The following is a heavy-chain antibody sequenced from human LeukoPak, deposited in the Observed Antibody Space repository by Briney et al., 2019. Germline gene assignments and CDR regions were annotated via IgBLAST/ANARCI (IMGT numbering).Heavy chain of an antibody. Sequence: SETLSLTCAVSGGSISSSNWWSWVRQPPGKGLEWIGEIYHSGSTNYNPSLKSRVTISVDKSKNQFSLKLSSVTAADTAVYYCARDPSLHYGGNSGTNDYWGQGTLVTVSS. CDR2: IYHSGST. V-gene: IGHV4-4*02. CDR1: GGSISSSNW. CDR3: ARDPSLHYGGNSGTNDY. J-gene: IGHJ4*02. D-gene: IGHD4-23*01.